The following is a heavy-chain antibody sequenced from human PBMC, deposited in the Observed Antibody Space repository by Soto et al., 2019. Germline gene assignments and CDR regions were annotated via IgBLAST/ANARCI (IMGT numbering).Heavy chain of an antibody. CDR1: GYTFTSYD. CDR2: MNPNSGNT. J-gene: IGHJ6*02. CDR3: ARVVVLRFLEWLPFHYYYYYGMDV. Sequence: ASVKVSCKASGYTFTSYDINWVRQATGQGLEWMGWMNPNSGNTGYAQKFQGRVTMTRNTSISTAYMELSSLRSEDTAVYYCARVVVLRFLEWLPFHYYYYYGMDVWGQGTTVTVSS. D-gene: IGHD3-3*01. V-gene: IGHV1-8*01.